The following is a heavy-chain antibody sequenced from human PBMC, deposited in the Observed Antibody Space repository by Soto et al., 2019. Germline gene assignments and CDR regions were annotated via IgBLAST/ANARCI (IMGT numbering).Heavy chain of an antibody. J-gene: IGHJ4*02. CDR2: IYRTGST. D-gene: IGHD1-7*01. CDR3: ASRDPGTSADY. V-gene: IGHV4-4*02. Sequence: RSLTCAVSGGSFTSNNWWTWVRHTPGQGLEWIGEIYRTGSTNYNPSLKSRVTISLDKSENQFSLKVTSLTAADRAVYYCASRDPGTSADYWGQGTLVTVSS. CDR1: GGSFTSNNW.